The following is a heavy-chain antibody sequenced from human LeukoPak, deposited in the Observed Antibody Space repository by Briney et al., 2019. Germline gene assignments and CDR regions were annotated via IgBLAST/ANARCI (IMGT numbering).Heavy chain of an antibody. CDR3: ARGRRYEDY. V-gene: IGHV3-11*01. CDR1: GFILSDYY. CDR2: MSSSGSTI. Sequence: GGSLRLSCAASGFILSDYYMSWIRQAPGKGLEWVSYMSSSGSTIYYADSVKGRFTISRDNAKNSLYLQMNSLRVEDTAVYYFARGRRYEDYWGQGTLVTVSS. D-gene: IGHD3-3*01. J-gene: IGHJ4*02.